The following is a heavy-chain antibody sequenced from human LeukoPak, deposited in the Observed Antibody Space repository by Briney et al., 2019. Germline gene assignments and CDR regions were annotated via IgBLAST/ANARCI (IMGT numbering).Heavy chain of an antibody. J-gene: IGHJ4*02. V-gene: IGHV1-18*01. CDR2: ISAYNGNT. D-gene: IGHD6-13*01. CDR3: ARGRYSSSWYRRRGYFDY. Sequence: VASVKVSCKASGYTFTSYGISWVRQAPGQGLEWMGWISAYNGNTSYAQKLQGRVTMTTDTSTSTAYMELRSLRSDDTAVYYCARGRYSSSWYRRRGYFDYWGQGTLVTVSS. CDR1: GYTFTSYG.